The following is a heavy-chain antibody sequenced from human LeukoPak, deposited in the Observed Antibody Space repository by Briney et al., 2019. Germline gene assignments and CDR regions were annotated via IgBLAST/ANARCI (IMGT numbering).Heavy chain of an antibody. D-gene: IGHD4-11*01. CDR2: IIPIFGTA. CDR1: GGTFSIYA. J-gene: IGHJ4*02. Sequence: ASVKVSCKASGGTFSIYAISWVRQAPGQGLEWMGGIIPIFGTANYAQKFQGRVTITTDESTSTAYMELSSLRSEDTAVYYCAGSKSRGLYFDYWGQGTLVTVSS. CDR3: AGSKSRGLYFDY. V-gene: IGHV1-69*05.